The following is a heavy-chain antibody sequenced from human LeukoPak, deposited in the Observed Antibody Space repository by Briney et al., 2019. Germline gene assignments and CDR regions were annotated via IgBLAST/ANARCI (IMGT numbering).Heavy chain of an antibody. CDR1: GGTFSSYA. Sequence: SVKVSCKVSGGTFSSYAISWVRQAPGQGLEWMGRIIPIFGTANYAQKFQGRVTITTDESTSTAYMELSSLRSEDTAVYYCARDYYDSSGPLPRAFDIWGQGTMVTVSS. V-gene: IGHV1-69*05. D-gene: IGHD3-22*01. J-gene: IGHJ3*02. CDR3: ARDYYDSSGPLPRAFDI. CDR2: IIPIFGTA.